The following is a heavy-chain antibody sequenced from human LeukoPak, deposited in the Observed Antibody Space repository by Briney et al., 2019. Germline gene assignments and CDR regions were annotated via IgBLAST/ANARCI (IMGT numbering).Heavy chain of an antibody. D-gene: IGHD2-15*01. CDR2: INHSGST. CDR3: ARGPRRSCSGGSCYSGIDV. J-gene: IGHJ6*02. V-gene: IGHV4-34*01. Sequence: SETLSLTCAVYGGSFSGYYWSWIRQPPGKGLEWIGEINHSGSTNYNPSLKSRVTISVDTSKNQFSLKLSSVTAADTAVYYCARGPRRSCSGGSCYSGIDVWGQGTTVTVSS. CDR1: GGSFSGYY.